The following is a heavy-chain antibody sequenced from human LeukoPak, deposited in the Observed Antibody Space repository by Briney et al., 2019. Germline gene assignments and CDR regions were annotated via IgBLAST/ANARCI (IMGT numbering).Heavy chain of an antibody. J-gene: IGHJ6*02. D-gene: IGHD6-13*01. V-gene: IGHV7-4-1*02. Sequence: GASVKVSCKASGYTFTSYAMNWVRQAPGQGLEWMGWINTNTGNPTYAQGFTGRFVFSLDTSVSTAYLQISSLKAEDTAVYYCARGEQQLADAYGMDVWGQGTTVTVSS. CDR3: ARGEQQLADAYGMDV. CDR2: INTNTGNP. CDR1: GYTFTSYA.